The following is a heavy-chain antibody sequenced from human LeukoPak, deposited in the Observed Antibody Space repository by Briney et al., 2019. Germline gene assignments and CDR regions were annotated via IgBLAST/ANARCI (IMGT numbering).Heavy chain of an antibody. J-gene: IGHJ4*02. D-gene: IGHD6-13*01. CDR2: ISSSDGST. V-gene: IGHV3-23*01. CDR3: AKLYSSTWYFFDY. CDR1: GFSFTTYA. Sequence: GGSLRLYCAASGFSFTTYAMSWVRQAPGKGLEWVSTISSSDGSTYYADSVKGRFTISRDNSKNTLYLQMNSLRAEDTAVYYCAKLYSSTWYFFDYWGQGTLVTVSS.